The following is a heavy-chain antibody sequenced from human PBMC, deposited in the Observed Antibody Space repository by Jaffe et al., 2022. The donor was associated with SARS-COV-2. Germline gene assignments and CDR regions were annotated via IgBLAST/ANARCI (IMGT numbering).Heavy chain of an antibody. J-gene: IGHJ6*02. Sequence: QVQLVQSGAEVKKPGSSVKVSCKASGGTFSSYAISWVRQAPGQGLEWMGGIIPIFGTANYAQKFQGRVTITADESTSTAYMELSSLRSEDTAVYYCAREVVPAPYYYYYGMDVWGQGTTVTVSS. D-gene: IGHD2-2*01. CDR3: AREVVPAPYYYYYGMDV. CDR2: IIPIFGTA. CDR1: GGTFSSYA. V-gene: IGHV1-69*01.